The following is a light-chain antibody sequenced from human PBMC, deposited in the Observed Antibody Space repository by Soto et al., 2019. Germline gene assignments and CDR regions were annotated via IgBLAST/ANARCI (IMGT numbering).Light chain of an antibody. CDR3: RSYTSSSTLV. V-gene: IGLV2-14*01. CDR1: SSDVGGYNY. J-gene: IGLJ3*02. CDR2: EVS. Sequence: QYALTQAASVSGSPGQWVTISCTGSSSDVGGYNYVCWYQQHPGKAPKLMIYEVSNRPSGASHRFSGSKSGNTASLTISGLHAEDEADYYCRSYTSSSTLVFGGGTKLTVL.